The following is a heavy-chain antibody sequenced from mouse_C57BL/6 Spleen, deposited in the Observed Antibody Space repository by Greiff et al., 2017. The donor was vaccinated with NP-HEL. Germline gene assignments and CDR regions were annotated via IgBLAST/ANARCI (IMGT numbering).Heavy chain of an antibody. V-gene: IGHV5-17*01. CDR3: AREGTTVGYAMDY. Sequence: EVQRVESGGGLVKPGGSLKLSCAASGFTFSDYGMHWVRQAPEKGLEWVAYISSGSSTIYYADTVKGRFTISRDNAKNTLFLQMTSLRSEDTAMYYCAREGTTVGYAMDYWGQGTSVTVSS. CDR1: GFTFSDYG. D-gene: IGHD1-1*01. J-gene: IGHJ4*01. CDR2: ISSGSSTI.